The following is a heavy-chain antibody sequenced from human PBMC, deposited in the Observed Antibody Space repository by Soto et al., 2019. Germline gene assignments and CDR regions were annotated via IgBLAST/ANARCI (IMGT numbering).Heavy chain of an antibody. CDR3: AITPDGYYYGSGSYYKYYYMDV. Sequence: SVKVSCKASGGTFSSYAISWVRQAPGQGLEWMGGIIPIFGTANYAQKFQGRVTITADESTSTAYMELSSLRSEDTAVYYCAITPDGYYYGSGSYYKYYYMDVWGKGTTVTVSS. D-gene: IGHD3-10*01. J-gene: IGHJ6*03. CDR2: IIPIFGTA. CDR1: GGTFSSYA. V-gene: IGHV1-69*13.